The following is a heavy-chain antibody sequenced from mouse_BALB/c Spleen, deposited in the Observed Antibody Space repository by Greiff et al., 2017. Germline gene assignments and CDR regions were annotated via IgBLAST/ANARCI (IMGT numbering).Heavy chain of an antibody. CDR2: IWAGGST. D-gene: IGHD2-1*01. J-gene: IGHJ3*01. CDR1: GFSLTSYG. CDR3: ARGDYGNFFAY. V-gene: IGHV2-9*02. Sequence: VMLVESGPGLVAPSQSLSITCTVSGFSLTSYGVHWVRQPPGKGLEWLGVIWAGGSTNYNSALMSRLSISKDNSKSQVFLKMNSLQTDDTAMYYCARGDYGNFFAYWGQGTLVTVSA.